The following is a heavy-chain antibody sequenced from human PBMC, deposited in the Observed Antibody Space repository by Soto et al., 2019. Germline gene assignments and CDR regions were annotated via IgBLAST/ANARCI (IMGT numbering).Heavy chain of an antibody. CDR1: GYPFTSYD. CDR3: ARGVFSGHV. V-gene: IGHV1-8*01. CDR2: MNPNSGNT. J-gene: IGHJ6*02. Sequence: SVKVSYQASGYPFTSYDINWVRQATGQGLEWMGWMNPNSGNTGYAQKFQGRVTMTRNTSTSTAYRELSSRRSEDTAVYYCARGVFSGHVWGQGTTVTVSS.